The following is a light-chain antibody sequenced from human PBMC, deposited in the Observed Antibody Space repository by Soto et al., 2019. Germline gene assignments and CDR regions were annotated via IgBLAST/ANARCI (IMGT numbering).Light chain of an antibody. CDR1: QSVNNF. V-gene: IGKV3-11*01. CDR2: DAS. Sequence: EIVLTQSPATLSLSPGERATLSCRASQSVNNFLAWYQQKPGQAPRLLIYDASNRATGISARFSGSGSGTDFTLIISSLEAEDFAVYYCQQRSNWPLTFGGGTKVEIK. J-gene: IGKJ4*01. CDR3: QQRSNWPLT.